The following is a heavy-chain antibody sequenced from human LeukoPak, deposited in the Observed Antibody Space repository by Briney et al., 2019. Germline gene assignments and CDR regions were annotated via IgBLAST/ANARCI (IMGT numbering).Heavy chain of an antibody. CDR3: ARAGIAAAETLDAFDI. CDR2: MNPNSGNT. J-gene: IGHJ3*02. CDR1: GYTFTSYD. V-gene: IGHV1-8*01. Sequence: ASVKVSCKASGYTFTSYDINWVRQATGQGLEWMGWMNPNSGNTGYAQKFQGRVTMTRNTSISTAYMELSSLRSEDTAVYYCARAGIAAAETLDAFDIWGQGTMVTVSS. D-gene: IGHD6-13*01.